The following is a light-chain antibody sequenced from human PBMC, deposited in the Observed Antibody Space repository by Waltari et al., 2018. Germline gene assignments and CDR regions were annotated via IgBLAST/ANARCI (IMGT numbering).Light chain of an antibody. Sequence: IVLTQPPRTLSLSPGGRATPSCRASQSVSSSLACYQQKPGQAPKLLSYGASTRATGIPDRFTGSGSGTDFSLTISSLEPEDFAIYFCQHYVRLPATFGQGTKVEIK. V-gene: IGKV3-20*01. J-gene: IGKJ1*01. CDR1: QSVSSS. CDR3: QHYVRLPAT. CDR2: GAS.